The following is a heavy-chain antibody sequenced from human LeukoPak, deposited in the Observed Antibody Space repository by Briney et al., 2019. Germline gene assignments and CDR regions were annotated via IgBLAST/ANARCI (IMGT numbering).Heavy chain of an antibody. J-gene: IGHJ4*02. D-gene: IGHD3-9*01. V-gene: IGHV3-30*04. CDR2: ISYDGSNK. CDR1: GFTFSSYA. Sequence: GGSLRLSCAASGFTFSSYAMHWVRQAPGKGLEWVAVISYDGSNKYYADSVKGRFTISRDNSKNTLYLQMNSLRAEDTAAYYCARVGLRYFDWLLMFYDYWGQGTLVTVSS. CDR3: ARVGLRYFDWLLMFYDY.